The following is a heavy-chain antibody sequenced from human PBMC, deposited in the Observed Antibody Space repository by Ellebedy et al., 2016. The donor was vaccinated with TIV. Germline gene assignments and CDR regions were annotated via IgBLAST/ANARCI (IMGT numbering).Heavy chain of an antibody. CDR3: ASLNVDTAMVNYFDY. CDR1: GGSISSYY. Sequence: MPSETLSLTCTVSGGSISSYYWSWIRQPPGKGLEWIGYIYYSGSTNYNPSLKSRVTISVDTSKNQFSLKLSPVTAADTAVYYCASLNVDTAMVNYFDYWGQGTLVTVSS. J-gene: IGHJ4*02. V-gene: IGHV4-59*01. CDR2: IYYSGST. D-gene: IGHD5-18*01.